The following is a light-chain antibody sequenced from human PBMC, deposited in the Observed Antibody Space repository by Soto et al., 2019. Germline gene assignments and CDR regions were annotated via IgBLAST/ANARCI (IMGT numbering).Light chain of an antibody. CDR1: QTISSY. V-gene: IGKV1-39*01. Sequence: DIRMTQSPSSLSASVGDSVTIACRASQTISSYLVWYQHASGRDPKLLIYRASTLQGGVPSRFSGSGSGTDFTLTISSLHTEDCATYYCQQSYTTPLTFGEGTKGDIK. CDR2: RAS. CDR3: QQSYTTPLT. J-gene: IGKJ4*01.